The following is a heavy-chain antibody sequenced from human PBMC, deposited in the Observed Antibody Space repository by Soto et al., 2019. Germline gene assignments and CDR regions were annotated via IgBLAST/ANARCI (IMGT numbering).Heavy chain of an antibody. CDR3: ARETVVPAAMDNYYFDY. J-gene: IGHJ4*02. Sequence: GGSLRLSCAASGFPFSSYGMHWVRQAPGKGLEWVAVIWYDGSNKYYADSVRGRFTISRDNSKNTLYLQMNSLRAEDTAVYYCARETVVPAAMDNYYFDYWGQGTLVTVSS. V-gene: IGHV3-33*01. D-gene: IGHD2-2*01. CDR1: GFPFSSYG. CDR2: IWYDGSNK.